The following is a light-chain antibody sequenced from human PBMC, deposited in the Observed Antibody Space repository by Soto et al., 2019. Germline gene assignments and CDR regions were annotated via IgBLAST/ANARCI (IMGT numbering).Light chain of an antibody. CDR3: EAWDSNTRV. V-gene: IGLV4-60*03. Sequence: QPVLTQPSSASASLGSSVSLTCTLSSGHSFYVIAWHQQQPGTDPRYFMKLEGSGNYNKGSGVPERFSGSSSGADRYLTISNLQSEDEGDYYCEAWDSNTRVFGGGTKLTVL. CDR1: SGHSFYV. J-gene: IGLJ3*02. CDR2: LEGSGNY.